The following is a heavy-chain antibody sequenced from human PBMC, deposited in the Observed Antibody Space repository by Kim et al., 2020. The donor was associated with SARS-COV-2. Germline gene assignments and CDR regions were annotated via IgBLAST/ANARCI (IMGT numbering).Heavy chain of an antibody. CDR3: ARHQTVGYYYYGMDV. V-gene: IGHV4-39*01. J-gene: IGHJ6*02. CDR2: IYYSGST. Sequence: SETLSLTCTVSGGSISSSSYYWGWIRQPPGKGLEWIGSIYYSGSTYYNPSLKSRVTISVDTSKNQFSLKLSSVTAADTAVYYCARHQTVGYYYYGMDVWGQGTTVTVSS. CDR1: GGSISSSSYY. D-gene: IGHD4-17*01.